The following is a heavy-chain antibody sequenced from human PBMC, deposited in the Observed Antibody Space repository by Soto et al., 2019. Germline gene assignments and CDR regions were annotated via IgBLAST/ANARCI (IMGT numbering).Heavy chain of an antibody. CDR2: ISSSGSTI. CDR3: ATDERDYGSGSYIDY. V-gene: IGHV3-11*01. CDR1: GFTFSDYY. Sequence: GGSLRLSCAASGFTFSDYYMSWIRQAPGKGLEWVSYISSSGSTIYYADSVKGRFTISRDNAKNSLYLQMNSLRAEDTAVYYCATDERDYGSGSYIDYWGQGTLVTVSS. J-gene: IGHJ4*02. D-gene: IGHD3-10*01.